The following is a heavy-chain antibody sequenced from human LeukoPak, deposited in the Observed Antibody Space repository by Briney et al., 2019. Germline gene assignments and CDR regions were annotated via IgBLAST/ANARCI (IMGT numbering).Heavy chain of an antibody. D-gene: IGHD3-10*01. V-gene: IGHV3-74*01. CDR2: INSDGSST. J-gene: IGHJ4*02. CDR3: ARENVWRFGEAFDY. Sequence: GGSLRLSCAASGFTFSRNWMHWVRQAPGKGLVWVSRINSDGSSTSNADSVKGRFTISRDNAKNTLYLQMNSLRAEDTAVYYCARENVWRFGEAFDYWGQGTLVTVSS. CDR1: GFTFSRNW.